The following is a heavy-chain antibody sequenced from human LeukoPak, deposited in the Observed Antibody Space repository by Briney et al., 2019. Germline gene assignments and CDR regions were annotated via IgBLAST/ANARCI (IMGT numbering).Heavy chain of an antibody. CDR1: GGSISTDNW. D-gene: IGHD6-19*01. CDR3: AREVAAGSYRGFDY. Sequence: SETLSLTCAVSGGSISTDNWWHRIRQSPGKGLEWIGEIYHNGDTHYNPSLKSRVTMSVDTSKNQFYLKVNYVTAADTATYYCAREVAAGSYRGFDYWGQGTLVTVSS. J-gene: IGHJ4*01. V-gene: IGHV4-4*02. CDR2: IYHNGDT.